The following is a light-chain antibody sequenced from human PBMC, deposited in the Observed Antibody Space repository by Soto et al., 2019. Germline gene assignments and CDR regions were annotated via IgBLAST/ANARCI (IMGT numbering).Light chain of an antibody. CDR2: EVT. CDR3: SSYAGSNNLV. J-gene: IGLJ1*01. Sequence: QSALTQPPSASGSPGQSVTISCTGTSSDVGYYDYVSWYQQHPGKAPKLVIHEVTKRPSGVPDRVSASKSGNTASLTVSGLRAEDEADYYCSSYAGSNNLVFGSGTKVTVL. CDR1: SSDVGYYDY. V-gene: IGLV2-8*01.